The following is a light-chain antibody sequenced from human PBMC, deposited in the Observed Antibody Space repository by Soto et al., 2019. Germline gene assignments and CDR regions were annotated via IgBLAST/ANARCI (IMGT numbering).Light chain of an antibody. V-gene: IGKV1-33*01. CDR3: RQYDNLPYT. CDR1: QDISNS. CDR2: DAS. J-gene: IGKJ2*01. Sequence: DIQITQTPSSLSASVGDRVTMTCQASQDISNSLNWYQQKPGKAPKLLIYDASDLETGVPSRFSGGGSGTDFTFTISSLQPEDIATYYCRQYDNLPYTFGQGTTLEIK.